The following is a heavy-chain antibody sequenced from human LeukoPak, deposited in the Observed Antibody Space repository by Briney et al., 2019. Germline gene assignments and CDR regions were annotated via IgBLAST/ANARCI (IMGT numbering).Heavy chain of an antibody. CDR3: ARQEPYCSSTSCNFDY. J-gene: IGHJ4*02. CDR1: GGSISSGSYY. V-gene: IGHV4-61*02. CDR2: IYTSGST. D-gene: IGHD2-2*01. Sequence: SETLSLTCTVSGGSISSGSYYWSWIRQPAGKGLEWIGRIYTSGSTNYNPSLKSRVTISVDTSKNQFSLKLSSVTAADTAVYYCARQEPYCSSTSCNFDYWGQGTLVTVSS.